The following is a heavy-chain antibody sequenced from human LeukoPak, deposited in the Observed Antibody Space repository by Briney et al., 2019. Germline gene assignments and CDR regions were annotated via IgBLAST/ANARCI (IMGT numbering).Heavy chain of an antibody. CDR3: TVVNYGSGSYPLGY. D-gene: IGHD3-10*01. J-gene: IGHJ4*02. CDR1: GFTFSHAW. V-gene: IGHV3-15*01. Sequence: GGSLRLSCAASGFTFSHAWMSWVRQAPGKGLEWVGRVKSKTDGGTTDYAAPVKGRFTTSRDDSKNTLYLEMNGLKTEDTAVYYCTVVNYGSGSYPLGYWGQGTLVTVSS. CDR2: VKSKTDGGTT.